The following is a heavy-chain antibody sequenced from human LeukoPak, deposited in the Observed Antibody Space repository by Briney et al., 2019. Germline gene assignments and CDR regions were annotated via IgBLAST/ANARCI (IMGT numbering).Heavy chain of an antibody. CDR2: IIPIFGTA. Sequence: ASVKVSCKASGGTFSSYAISWVRQAPGQGLEWMGGIIPIFGTANYAQKFQGRVTITADESTSTAYMELSSLRSEDTAVYYCARDRRGYYLYYFDYWGQGTLVTVSS. CDR3: ARDRRGYYLYYFDY. J-gene: IGHJ4*02. V-gene: IGHV1-69*13. CDR1: GGTFSSYA. D-gene: IGHD3-22*01.